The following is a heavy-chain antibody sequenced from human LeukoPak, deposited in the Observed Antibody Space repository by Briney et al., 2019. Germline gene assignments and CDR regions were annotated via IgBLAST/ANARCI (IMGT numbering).Heavy chain of an antibody. CDR1: GFTFSSYS. CDR2: ISSSSSYI. J-gene: IGHJ4*02. CDR3: ASVYSSGWYYFDY. D-gene: IGHD6-19*01. V-gene: IGHV3-21*01. Sequence: GGSLRLSCAASGFTFSSYSMNWVRQAPGKGLEWVSSISSSSSYIYYADSVKGRFTISRDNAKNSLYLQMNSLRAEDTAVYYCASVYSSGWYYFDYWGQGTLVTASS.